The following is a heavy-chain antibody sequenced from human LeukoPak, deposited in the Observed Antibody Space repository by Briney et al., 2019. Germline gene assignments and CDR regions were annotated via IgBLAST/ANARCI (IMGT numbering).Heavy chain of an antibody. J-gene: IGHJ3*02. Sequence: PGRSLRLSCAASGFTFSGYAVHWVRQAPGKGLEWVAVISNDGSNKYYADSVKGRFTISRDNSKNTLYLQMDSLRAEDTAVYYCAKKKQLGTGDAFDIWGQGTMVTVSS. CDR2: ISNDGSNK. CDR3: AKKKQLGTGDAFDI. D-gene: IGHD5-18*01. CDR1: GFTFSGYA. V-gene: IGHV3-30*04.